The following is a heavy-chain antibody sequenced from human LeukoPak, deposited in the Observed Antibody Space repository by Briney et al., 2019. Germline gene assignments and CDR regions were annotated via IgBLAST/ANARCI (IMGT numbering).Heavy chain of an antibody. V-gene: IGHV3-74*01. CDR3: ARAKPGGNWFDP. Sequence: PGGSLRLFCAASGFTFRTYWMHWVRQAPGKGLLWVSRINTDGSGTIYADSVKGRFTISRDNANNTLYLQMNSLRAEDTALYYCARAKPGGNWFDPWGQGTLVTVSS. J-gene: IGHJ5*02. CDR2: INTDGSGT. CDR1: GFTFRTYW. D-gene: IGHD3-16*01.